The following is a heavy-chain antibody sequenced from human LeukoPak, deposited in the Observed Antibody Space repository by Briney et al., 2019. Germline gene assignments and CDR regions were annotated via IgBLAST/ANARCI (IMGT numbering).Heavy chain of an antibody. CDR2: ISGSGGST. D-gene: IGHD6-19*01. CDR1: GFTFSSYA. J-gene: IGHJ4*02. CDR3: AKDLGSGWYDPGYYFDY. Sequence: GGSLRLSCSASGFTFSSYAMSWVRQAPGKGLELVSAISGSGGSTYYADSVKGRFTISRDNSKNTLYLQMNSLRAEDTAVYYCAKDLGSGWYDPGYYFDYWGQGTLVTVSS. V-gene: IGHV3-23*01.